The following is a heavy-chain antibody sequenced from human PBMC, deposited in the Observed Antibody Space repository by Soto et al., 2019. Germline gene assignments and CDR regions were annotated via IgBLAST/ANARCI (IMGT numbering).Heavy chain of an antibody. J-gene: IGHJ4*02. Sequence: DVQLVESGGGSVQPGRSLRLSCVASGFTFESYAMHWVRQVPGKGLEWVSGISWNSGSIGYEDSVKGRFTISRDNAQKSLYLEMNSLRVEDTAFYYCVKDIHEQWVVSHFEYWGQGALVTVSS. V-gene: IGHV3-9*01. CDR3: VKDIHEQWVVSHFEY. CDR1: GFTFESYA. CDR2: ISWNSGSI. D-gene: IGHD6-19*01.